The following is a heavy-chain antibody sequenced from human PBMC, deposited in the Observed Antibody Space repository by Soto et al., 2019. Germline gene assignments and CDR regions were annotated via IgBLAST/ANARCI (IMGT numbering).Heavy chain of an antibody. Sequence: PSQTLSLPCVISGDSVSSNSAAWNWIRQSPSRGLEWLGRTYYRSKWYNDYAVSVKSRITINPDTSKNQFSLQLNSVTPEDTAVYYCARGPEYSSSPSRYYYYYYGMDVWGQGTTVTVSS. J-gene: IGHJ6*02. D-gene: IGHD6-6*01. CDR2: TYYRSKWYN. CDR1: GDSVSSNSAA. V-gene: IGHV6-1*01. CDR3: ARGPEYSSSPSRYYYYYYGMDV.